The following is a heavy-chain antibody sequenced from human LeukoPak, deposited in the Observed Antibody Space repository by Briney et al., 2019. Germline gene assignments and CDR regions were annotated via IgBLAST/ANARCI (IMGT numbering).Heavy chain of an antibody. J-gene: IGHJ4*02. Sequence: GGPLRLSCAASGFTFSSYTMNWVRQAPGKGLEWVSSISSTSSYIYYADSVKGRFTISRDNAKNLLYLQMNSLRAEDTAVYYCAREGFPAAYDYWGQGTLVTVSS. CDR1: GFTFSSYT. V-gene: IGHV3-21*01. CDR3: AREGFPAAYDY. D-gene: IGHD2-15*01. CDR2: ISSTSSYI.